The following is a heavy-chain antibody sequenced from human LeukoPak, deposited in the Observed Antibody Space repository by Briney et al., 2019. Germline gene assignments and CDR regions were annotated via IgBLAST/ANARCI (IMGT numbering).Heavy chain of an antibody. CDR1: GFTFSGSA. J-gene: IGHJ4*02. CDR3: TRRTRGYSYGPPYFGY. V-gene: IGHV3-73*01. Sequence: GGSLRLSCAASGFTFSGSAMHWVRQASGKGLEWVGRTRSKANSYATAYVASGKGRFTMSRDDSKNTAYLQMNSLKTEDTAVYYCTRRTRGYSYGPPYFGYWGQGTLVTVSS. CDR2: TRSKANSYAT. D-gene: IGHD5-18*01.